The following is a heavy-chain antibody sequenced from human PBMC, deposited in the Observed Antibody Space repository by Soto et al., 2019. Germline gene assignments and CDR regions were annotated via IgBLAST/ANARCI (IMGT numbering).Heavy chain of an antibody. CDR2: IGTAGDT. CDR1: GFTFSSYD. J-gene: IGHJ6*02. D-gene: IGHD1-26*01. V-gene: IGHV3-13*01. CDR3: ARAPPLYSGSYYCYYGMDV. Sequence: GGSLRLSCAASGFTFSSYDMHWVRQATGKGLEWVSAIGTAGDTYYPGSVKGRFTISRENAKNSLSLQMNSLRAGDTAVYSWARAPPLYSGSYYCYYGMDVWGQGTTVTVSS.